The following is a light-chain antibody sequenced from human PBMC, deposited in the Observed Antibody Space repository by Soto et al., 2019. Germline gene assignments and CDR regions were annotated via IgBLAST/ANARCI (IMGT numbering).Light chain of an antibody. Sequence: EIVMTQSPATLSVSPGERATLSCRASESASTNLAWYQQRPGQDPWLLIYATSTRATGIPARFTGSGSGTEFTLTISSLKTEDFAGYYCQQYNKWPRTFGGGTKVEIK. J-gene: IGKJ4*01. CDR3: QQYNKWPRT. CDR2: ATS. V-gene: IGKV3-15*01. CDR1: ESASTN.